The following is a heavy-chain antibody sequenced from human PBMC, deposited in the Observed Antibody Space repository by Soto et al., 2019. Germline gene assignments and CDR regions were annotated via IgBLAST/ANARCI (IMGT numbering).Heavy chain of an antibody. CDR1: GFTFTTHA. D-gene: IGHD3-9*01. CDR3: AGGAFYEILTGYVYYGMDV. V-gene: IGHV3-23*01. Sequence: EVQVLESGGGLVQPGGSLRLSCASSGFTFTTHAMHWVRQAPGKGLEWVSGVSGRGDSTYYADSVKGRFIISRDNSKNTLDLQMSSLRSEDTAVYFFAGGAFYEILTGYVYYGMDVWGQGTTVTVSS. J-gene: IGHJ6*02. CDR2: VSGRGDST.